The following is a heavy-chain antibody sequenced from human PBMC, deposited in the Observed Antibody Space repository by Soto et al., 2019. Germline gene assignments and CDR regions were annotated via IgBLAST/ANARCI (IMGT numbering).Heavy chain of an antibody. Sequence: NPSETLSLTCTVSGGSVSSGSYYWSWIRQPPGKGLEWIGYIYYSGSTNYNPSLKSRVTISVDTSKNQFSLKLSSVTAADTAVYYCARAAEGEDLRFLEWLSGWFDPWGQGTLVTVSS. CDR2: IYYSGST. V-gene: IGHV4-61*01. CDR1: GGSVSSGSYY. D-gene: IGHD3-3*01. J-gene: IGHJ5*02. CDR3: ARAAEGEDLRFLEWLSGWFDP.